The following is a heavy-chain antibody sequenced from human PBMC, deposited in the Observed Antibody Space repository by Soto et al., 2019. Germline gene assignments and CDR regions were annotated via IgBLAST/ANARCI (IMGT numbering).Heavy chain of an antibody. CDR1: GYTFTSYG. Sequence: QVQLVQSGAAVKKPGASVKVSCKASGYTFTSYGISWVRQAPGQGLEWMGWISAYNGNTNYAQKLQGRVTMTTDTSTSTAYMELRSLRSDDTAVYYCARFLGYDYVWGSYRYTGYDYWGQGTLVTVSS. CDR2: ISAYNGNT. D-gene: IGHD3-16*02. J-gene: IGHJ4*02. CDR3: ARFLGYDYVWGSYRYTGYDY. V-gene: IGHV1-18*01.